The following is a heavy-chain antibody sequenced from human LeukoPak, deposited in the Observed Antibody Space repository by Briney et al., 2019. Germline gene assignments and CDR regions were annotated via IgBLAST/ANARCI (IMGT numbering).Heavy chain of an antibody. CDR2: IGTAGDT. CDR1: GFTFSNYD. D-gene: IGHD6-13*01. V-gene: IGHV3-13*01. J-gene: IGHJ4*02. Sequence: GGSLRLSCAASGFTFSNYDMHWVRQATGKGLEWVSAIGTAGDTYYPGSVKSRFTISRENAKNSLYLQMNSLRAEDTAVYYCAKAAAAGPIDYWGQGTLVTVSS. CDR3: AKAAAAGPIDY.